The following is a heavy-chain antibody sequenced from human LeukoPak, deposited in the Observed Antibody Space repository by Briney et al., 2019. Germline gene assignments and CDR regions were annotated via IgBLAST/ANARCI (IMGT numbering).Heavy chain of an antibody. Sequence: GGSLRLSCAAPGFTFSSYGMHWVRQAPGKGLEWVAVISYDGSNKYYADSVKGRFTISRDNSKNTLYLQMNSLRAEDTAVYYCATSMVRGVKGPFDYWGQGTLVTVSS. V-gene: IGHV3-30*03. CDR1: GFTFSSYG. D-gene: IGHD3-10*01. CDR2: ISYDGSNK. J-gene: IGHJ4*02. CDR3: ATSMVRGVKGPFDY.